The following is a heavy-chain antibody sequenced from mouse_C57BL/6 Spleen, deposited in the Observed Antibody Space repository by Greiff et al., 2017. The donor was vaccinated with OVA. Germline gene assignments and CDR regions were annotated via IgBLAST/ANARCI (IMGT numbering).Heavy chain of an antibody. CDR1: GFTFSSYG. Sequence: EVQGVESGGDLVKPGGSLKLSCAASGFTFSSYGMSWVRQTPDKRLEWVATISSGGSYTYYPDSVKGRFTISRDNAKNTLYLQMSSLKSEDTAMYYCARHDDDYLYAMDYWGQGTSVTVSS. CDR2: ISSGGSYT. D-gene: IGHD2-3*01. CDR3: ARHDDDYLYAMDY. J-gene: IGHJ4*01. V-gene: IGHV5-6*01.